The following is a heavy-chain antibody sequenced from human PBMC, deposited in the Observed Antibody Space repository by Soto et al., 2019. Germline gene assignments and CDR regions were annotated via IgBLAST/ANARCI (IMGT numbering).Heavy chain of an antibody. CDR2: IWYDGSNK. CDR1: GFTFSSYG. V-gene: IGHV3-33*01. J-gene: IGHJ3*02. CDR3: ARQDSSGWYMGAFDI. D-gene: IGHD6-19*01. Sequence: SGGSLRLSCAASGFTFSSYGMHWVRQAPGKGLEWVAVIWYDGSNKYYADSVKGRFTISRDNSKNTLYLQMNSLRAEDTAVYYCARQDSSGWYMGAFDIWGQGTMVTVSS.